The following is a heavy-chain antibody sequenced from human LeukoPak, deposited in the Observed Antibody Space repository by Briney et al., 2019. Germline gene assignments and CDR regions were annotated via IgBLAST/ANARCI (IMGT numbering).Heavy chain of an antibody. V-gene: IGHV4-59*01. J-gene: IGHJ5*02. CDR1: GDSISRYF. Sequence: SETLSLTCSVSGDSISRYFWAWIRQPPGKGLEWIGYVCYNGTTNYNPSLRNRVAISTDTSKNQFSLKLNSATAADTAVYYCARRLTQYDCFDPWGQGILVTVSS. CDR3: ARRLTQYDCFDP. D-gene: IGHD2-2*01. CDR2: VCYNGTT.